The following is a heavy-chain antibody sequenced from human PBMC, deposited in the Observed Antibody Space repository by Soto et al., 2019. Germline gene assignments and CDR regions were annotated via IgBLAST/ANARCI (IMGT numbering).Heavy chain of an antibody. CDR2: IWYDGSYK. CDR1: GFTFSNFG. CDR3: ARDDAAAGTETYYYYVMDV. J-gene: IGHJ6*02. Sequence: GGSLRLSCAASGFTFSNFGIHWVRQAPGKGLEWVAVIWYDGSYKYYADSVKGRFTISRDNSKNTLYLRMNSLRAEDTAKYYCARDDAAAGTETYYYYVMDVWGQGTTVTVSS. D-gene: IGHD6-13*01. V-gene: IGHV3-33*01.